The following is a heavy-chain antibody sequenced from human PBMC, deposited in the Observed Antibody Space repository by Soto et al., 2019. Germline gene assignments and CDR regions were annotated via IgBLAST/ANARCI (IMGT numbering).Heavy chain of an antibody. V-gene: IGHV3-15*01. Sequence: VQLVESGGGLIKPGGPLRLSCAASGFTFSNAWMSWVRQAPGKGLEWVGRIKSKSDGGATDYAAPVRGRFSISRDDSKKMGYLQINRLNIEDTALYYCSTDPRWILLINWGQGTLVTVSS. D-gene: IGHD5-18*01. CDR1: GFTFSNAW. CDR3: STDPRWILLIN. J-gene: IGHJ4*02. CDR2: IKSKSDGGAT.